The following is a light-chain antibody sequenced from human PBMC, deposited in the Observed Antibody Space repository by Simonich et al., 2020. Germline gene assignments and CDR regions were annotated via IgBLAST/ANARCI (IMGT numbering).Light chain of an antibody. V-gene: IGKV4-1*01. CDR2: WAS. CDR1: QSVLYRSNNMNY. CDR3: QQYYSTPYT. J-gene: IGKJ2*01. Sequence: DIVMTQSPDSLAVSLGARATINCKSSQSVLYRSNNMNYLAWYQQKPVQPPKLLIYWASTRESGVPDRFSGSGSGKDVTLTISSLQAEDVAVYYCQQYYSTPYTFGQGTKLEIK.